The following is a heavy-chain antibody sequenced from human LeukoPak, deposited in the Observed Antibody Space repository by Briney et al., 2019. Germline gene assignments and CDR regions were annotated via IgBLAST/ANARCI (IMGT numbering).Heavy chain of an antibody. CDR2: INHEGGEI. D-gene: IGHD1-1*01. CDR1: GYTFSESC. CDR3: ATYINWVAGDV. V-gene: IGHV3-7*01. J-gene: IGHJ6*02. Sequence: PGGSLRLSCAASGYTFSESCMTWVRQVPGQGLEWMADINHEGGEIQYADSVKGRFTISRDNSTDSAYMQMNSLRAEDTAIYYCATYINWVAGDVWGQGTPVIVSS.